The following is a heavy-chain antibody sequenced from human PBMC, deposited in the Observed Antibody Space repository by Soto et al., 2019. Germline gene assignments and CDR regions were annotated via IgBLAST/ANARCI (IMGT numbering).Heavy chain of an antibody. CDR3: AKDDWFRNSWYLDY. CDR1: GFSFSSYG. J-gene: IGHJ4*02. CDR2: ISYDGRNK. V-gene: IGHV3-30*18. D-gene: IGHD6-13*01. Sequence: QVQLVESGGGVVQPGRSLRLSCAASGFSFSSYGMHWVRQAPGKGLKWVAVISYDGRNKYYADSVKGRFTISRDNSKSTLYMQMNSLRAEDTDVDYCAKDDWFRNSWYLDYWGQGPLVTVSS.